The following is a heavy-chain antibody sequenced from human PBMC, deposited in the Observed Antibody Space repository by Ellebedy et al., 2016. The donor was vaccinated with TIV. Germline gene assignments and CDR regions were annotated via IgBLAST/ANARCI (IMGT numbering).Heavy chain of an antibody. Sequence: PGGSLRLSCGASGFTFSSFWMGWVRRAPGKGLEWVATINQVGNEKYYVDSVKGRFTISRDNAKTSLYLQMNSLRAEDTAVYSCWSAARGSNCCEAYWGQGTLVTVSS. D-gene: IGHD2-21*01. CDR2: INQVGNEK. V-gene: IGHV3-7*03. CDR3: WSAARGSNCCEAY. CDR1: GFTFSSFW. J-gene: IGHJ4*02.